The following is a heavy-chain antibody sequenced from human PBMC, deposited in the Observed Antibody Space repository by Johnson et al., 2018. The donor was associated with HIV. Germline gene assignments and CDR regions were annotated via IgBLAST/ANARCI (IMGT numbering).Heavy chain of an antibody. CDR1: GFTFSSYA. V-gene: IGHV3-23*04. CDR2: ISGSGGST. J-gene: IGHJ3*02. Sequence: VQLVESGGGLVQPGGSLRLSCAASGFTFSSYAMSWVRQAPGKGLEWVSAISGSGGSTYYADSVKGRFTISRDNSKNTLYLQMNSLRAEDTAVYYCEKGGWAAAGTLEAFDIWGQGTMVTVSS. D-gene: IGHD6-13*01. CDR3: EKGGWAAAGTLEAFDI.